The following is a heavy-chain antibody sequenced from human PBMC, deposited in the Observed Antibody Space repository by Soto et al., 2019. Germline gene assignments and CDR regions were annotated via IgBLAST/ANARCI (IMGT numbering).Heavy chain of an antibody. CDR1: GFTFAIYG. V-gene: IGHV1-18*01. D-gene: IGHD2-8*01. CDR3: AGRVGLAPVYDAYDV. Sequence: QLQLVQSGAEVKKPGASVKVSCKASGFTFAIYGITWVRQAPGQGLEWMGWLSANNVNTHYAQKFQGRVTMTTDTSPSTAYLELRRLRSADTAVYYCAGRVGLAPVYDAYDVWGQGTMVTVSS. J-gene: IGHJ3*01. CDR2: LSANNVNT.